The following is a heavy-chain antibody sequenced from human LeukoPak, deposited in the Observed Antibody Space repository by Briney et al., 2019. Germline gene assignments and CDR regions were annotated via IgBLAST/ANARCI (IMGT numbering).Heavy chain of an antibody. Sequence: GGSLRLSCAASGFTFSTYWMHWVRQAPGKGLVWVSRINRDGSSTSYADSVKGRFTISRDNAKNALYLQMNSLRAEETAVYYCARDRETYYDILTGYYTLGDAFDIWGQGTMVTDSS. V-gene: IGHV3-74*01. CDR1: GFTFSTYW. D-gene: IGHD3-9*01. CDR3: ARDRETYYDILTGYYTLGDAFDI. J-gene: IGHJ3*02. CDR2: INRDGSST.